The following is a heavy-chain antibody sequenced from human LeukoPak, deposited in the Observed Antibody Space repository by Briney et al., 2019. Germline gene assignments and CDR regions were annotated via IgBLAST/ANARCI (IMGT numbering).Heavy chain of an antibody. V-gene: IGHV4-38-2*02. Sequence: SETLSLTCTVSGYSISSGYYWGWIRQPPGKGLESIGYIYSSGSTHYNPSLKSRVTISVDTSKNQFSLKLSSVTAADTAVYYCARASYGYSYGYRWGQGTLVTVSS. CDR3: ARASYGYSYGYR. J-gene: IGHJ4*02. D-gene: IGHD5-18*01. CDR2: IYSSGST. CDR1: GYSISSGYY.